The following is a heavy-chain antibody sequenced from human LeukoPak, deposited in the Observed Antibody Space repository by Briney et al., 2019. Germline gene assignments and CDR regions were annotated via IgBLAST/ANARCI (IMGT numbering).Heavy chain of an antibody. V-gene: IGHV3-53*01. CDR2: IYSGGST. Sequence: ETLSLTCTVSGGSISSYYWSWIRQPPGKGLEWVSVIYSGGSTYYVDSVKGRFTISRDNSKNTLFLQMNSLRAEDTAVYYCAKDRNTGYGMDVWGQGTTVTVSS. D-gene: IGHD2-8*02. CDR3: AKDRNTGYGMDV. CDR1: GGSISSYY. J-gene: IGHJ6*02.